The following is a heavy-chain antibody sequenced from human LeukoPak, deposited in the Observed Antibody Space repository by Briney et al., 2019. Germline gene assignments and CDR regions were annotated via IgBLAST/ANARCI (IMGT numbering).Heavy chain of an antibody. Sequence: GASVKVSCKASGGTFSSYATSWVRQAPGQGLEWMRRIIPILGIANYAQKFQGRVTITADKSTSTAYMELSSLRSEDTAVYYCARDPSKPRLGNNWFDPWGQGTLVTVSS. J-gene: IGHJ5*02. D-gene: IGHD1-26*01. V-gene: IGHV1-69*04. CDR2: IIPILGIA. CDR1: GGTFSSYA. CDR3: ARDPSKPRLGNNWFDP.